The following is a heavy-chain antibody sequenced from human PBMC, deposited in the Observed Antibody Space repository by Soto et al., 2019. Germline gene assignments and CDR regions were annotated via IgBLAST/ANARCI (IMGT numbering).Heavy chain of an antibody. CDR2: IIPIFGTA. CDR1: GGTFSSDA. Sequence: SVKVSCKASGGTFSSDAISWVRQAPGQGLEWMGGIIPIFGTANYAQKFQGRVTITADESTSTAYMELSSLRSEDTAVYYCASLEYSSSSEIDYWGQGTLVNLSS. CDR3: ASLEYSSSSEIDY. V-gene: IGHV1-69*13. J-gene: IGHJ4*02. D-gene: IGHD6-6*01.